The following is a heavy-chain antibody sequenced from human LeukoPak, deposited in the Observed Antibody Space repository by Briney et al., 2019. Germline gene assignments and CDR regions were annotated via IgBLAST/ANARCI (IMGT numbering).Heavy chain of an antibody. CDR1: GGTFSSYA. CDR2: IIPIFGTA. V-gene: IGHV1-69*05. D-gene: IGHD6-6*01. J-gene: IGHJ6*03. CDR3: ASRRSSSSSSTPGFTYYYYMDV. Sequence: ASVKVSCKASGGTFSSYAISWVRQAPGQGLEWMGGIIPIFGTANYAQKFQGRVTITTDESTSTAYMELSSLRSEDTAVYYCASRRSSSSSSTPGFTYYYYMDVWGKGTTVTVSS.